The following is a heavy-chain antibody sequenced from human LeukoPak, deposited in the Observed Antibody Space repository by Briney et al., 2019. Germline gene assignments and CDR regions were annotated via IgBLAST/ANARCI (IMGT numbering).Heavy chain of an antibody. D-gene: IGHD4-17*01. CDR3: ARDLSVTTAFDNWFDP. V-gene: IGHV4-4*07. J-gene: IGHJ5*02. CDR1: GGSISSYY. Sequence: SGTLSLTCTVSGGSISSYYWSWIRQPAGKGLEWIGHIYTTGSTNYNPSLKSRVTISVDKSKNQFSLKLSSVTAADTAVYYCARDLSVTTAFDNWFDPWGQGTLVTVSS. CDR2: IYTTGST.